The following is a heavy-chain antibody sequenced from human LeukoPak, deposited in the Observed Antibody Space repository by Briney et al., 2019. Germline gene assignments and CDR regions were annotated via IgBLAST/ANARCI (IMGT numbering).Heavy chain of an antibody. J-gene: IGHJ4*02. CDR2: IKQDGSEK. D-gene: IGHD6-19*01. V-gene: IGHV3-7*03. CDR3: ARAYSSGWYFHYSDY. Sequence: PGGSLRLSCAASGFTFSSYWMSWVRQAPGKGLEWVANIKQDGSEKYYVDSVKGRFTISRDNAKNSLYLQMNSLRAEDTAVYYCARAYSSGWYFHYSDYWGQGTLVTVSS. CDR1: GFTFSSYW.